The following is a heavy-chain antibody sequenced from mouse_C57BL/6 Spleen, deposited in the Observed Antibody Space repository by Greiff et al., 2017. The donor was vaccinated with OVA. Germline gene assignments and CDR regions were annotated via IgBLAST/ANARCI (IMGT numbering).Heavy chain of an antibody. V-gene: IGHV5-17*01. J-gene: IGHJ2*01. CDR3: ARFYYDYDGGYFDY. CDR2: ISSGSSTI. D-gene: IGHD2-4*01. Sequence: EVQLVESGGGLVKPGGSLKLSCAASGFTFSDYGMHWVRQAPEKGLEWVAYISSGSSTIYYADTVKGRFTISRDNAKNTLFLQMTSLRSEDTAMYYCARFYYDYDGGYFDYWGQGTTLTVSS. CDR1: GFTFSDYG.